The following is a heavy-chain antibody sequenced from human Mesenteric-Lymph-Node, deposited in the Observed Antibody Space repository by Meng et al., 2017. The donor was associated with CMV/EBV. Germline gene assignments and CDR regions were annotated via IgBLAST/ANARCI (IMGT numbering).Heavy chain of an antibody. CDR2: ISYDGSNK. CDR3: ARMTDYYGSGSGTFDY. D-gene: IGHD3-10*01. Sequence: GESLKISCAASGFTFSSYAMHWVRQAPGKGLEWVAVISYDGSNKYYADSVKGRFTISRDNSKNTLYLQMNSLRAEDTAVYYCARMTDYYGSGSGTFDYWGQGTLVTVSS. V-gene: IGHV3-30*04. J-gene: IGHJ4*02. CDR1: GFTFSSYA.